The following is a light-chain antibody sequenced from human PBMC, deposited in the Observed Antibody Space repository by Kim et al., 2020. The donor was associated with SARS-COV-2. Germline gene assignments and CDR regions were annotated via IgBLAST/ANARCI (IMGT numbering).Light chain of an antibody. V-gene: IGKV1-16*02. Sequence: DIQMTQSPSSLSASVGDRITMTCRASQGINNYLAWFQQKPGKAPRSLIYGASNLQSGVPSKFSGSGFGTYFTLTITNLQPEDFATYYCQQYNGYPYTFGQGTKREF. CDR3: QQYNGYPYT. CDR2: GAS. CDR1: QGINNY. J-gene: IGKJ2*01.